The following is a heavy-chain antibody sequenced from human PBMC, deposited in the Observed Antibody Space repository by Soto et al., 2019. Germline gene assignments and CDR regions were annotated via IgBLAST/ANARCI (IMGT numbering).Heavy chain of an antibody. J-gene: IGHJ4*02. D-gene: IGHD3-9*01. Sequence: QVQLQESGPGLVKPSQTLSLTCTVSGGSISSGGYYWSWIRQHPGKGLEWIGYIYYSGSTYYNPSLKTLVTIAVHTSKNQCSLKLSSVTAADTAVYYCARGRRRYYDILTGYYEHPDYWGQGTLVTVSS. V-gene: IGHV4-31*01. CDR2: IYYSGST. CDR3: ARGRRRYYDILTGYYEHPDY. CDR1: GGSISSGGYY.